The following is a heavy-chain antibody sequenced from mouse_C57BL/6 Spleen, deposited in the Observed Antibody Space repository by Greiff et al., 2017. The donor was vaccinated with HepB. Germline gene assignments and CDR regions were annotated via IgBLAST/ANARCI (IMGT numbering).Heavy chain of an antibody. D-gene: IGHD1-1*01. V-gene: IGHV1-26*01. Sequence: EVQLQQSGPELVKPGASVKISCKASGYTFTDYYMNWVKQSHGKSLEWIGDINPNNGGTSYNQKFKGKATLTVDKSSSTAYMELRSLTSEDSAVYYCARTPYGSSWYFDVWGTGTTVTVSS. CDR2: INPNNGGT. CDR3: ARTPYGSSWYFDV. CDR1: GYTFTDYY. J-gene: IGHJ1*03.